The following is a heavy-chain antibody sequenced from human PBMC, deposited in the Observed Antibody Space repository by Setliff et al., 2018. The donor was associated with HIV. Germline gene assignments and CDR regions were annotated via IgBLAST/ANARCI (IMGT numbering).Heavy chain of an antibody. D-gene: IGHD6-19*01. Sequence: GASVKVSCKASGYTFTSYGISWVRQAPGQGLEWMGWISAYNGSTNYAQKLQGRVTMTTDTSTSTAYMELRSLRSDDTAVYYCASIAVAGYLGYWGQGTLVTVSS. CDR2: ISAYNGST. J-gene: IGHJ4*02. CDR3: ASIAVAGYLGY. V-gene: IGHV1-18*01. CDR1: GYTFTSYG.